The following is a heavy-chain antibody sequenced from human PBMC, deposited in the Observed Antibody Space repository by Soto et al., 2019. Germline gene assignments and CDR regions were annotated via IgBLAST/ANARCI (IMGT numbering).Heavy chain of an antibody. CDR2: IYYSGST. D-gene: IGHD2-21*01. CDR3: TRGGDPYKTGH. J-gene: IGHJ4*02. CDR1: GGSISSGGYS. V-gene: IGHV4-61*08. Sequence: ASETLSLTCAVSGGSISSGGYSWSWIRQPPGKGLEWIGFIYYSGSTNYNPSLKSRVTMSVDTSKNQFSLKLTSVNTADTAIYYCTRGGDPYKTGHWGQGTLVTVSS.